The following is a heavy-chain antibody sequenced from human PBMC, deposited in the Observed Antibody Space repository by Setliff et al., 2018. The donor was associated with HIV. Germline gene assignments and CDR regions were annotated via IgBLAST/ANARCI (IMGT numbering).Heavy chain of an antibody. D-gene: IGHD2-21*01. V-gene: IGHV3-23*01. J-gene: IGHJ5*01. Sequence: GGSLRLSCAASGFTFTSYAMNWVRQAPGKGLEWVSGISGSGGGTYYADSVKGRFTISRDNSQNALYLQMDSMRAEDTAVYHCAKLREGHVYSQYDSWGHGTLVTVSS. CDR2: ISGSGGGT. CDR1: GFTFTSYA. CDR3: AKLREGHVYSQYDS.